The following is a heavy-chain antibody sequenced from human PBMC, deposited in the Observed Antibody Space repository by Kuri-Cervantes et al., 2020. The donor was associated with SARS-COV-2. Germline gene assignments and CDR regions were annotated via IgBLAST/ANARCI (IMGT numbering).Heavy chain of an antibody. J-gene: IGHJ4*02. D-gene: IGHD3-22*01. V-gene: IGHV1-18*04. CDR1: GYTFNNHG. CDR2: ISANNGNT. CDR3: ARDRDYYDSGGY. Sequence: ASVKVSCKASGYTFNNHGISWARQATGQGLEWMGWISANNGNTNYAQKLQGRVTMTTDTSTSTAYMELKSLRSDDTAVYYCARDRDYYDSGGYWGQGTLVTVSS.